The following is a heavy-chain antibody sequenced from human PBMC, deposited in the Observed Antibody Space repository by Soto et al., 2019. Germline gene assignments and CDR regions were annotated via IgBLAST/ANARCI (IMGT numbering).Heavy chain of an antibody. J-gene: IGHJ6*02. CDR2: ISNNGINK. CDR3: ARVIRADSTSSNFYYYSGLDV. Sequence: LRLSCAASGFTFSTYGMHWVRQAPGKGLEWLAVISNNGINKYYADSVKGRFTISRDNSKDTLFLQMNSLRGEDTAIYYCARVIRADSTSSNFYYYSGLDVWGQGTTVTVSS. D-gene: IGHD6-6*01. CDR1: GFTFSTYG. V-gene: IGHV3-30*03.